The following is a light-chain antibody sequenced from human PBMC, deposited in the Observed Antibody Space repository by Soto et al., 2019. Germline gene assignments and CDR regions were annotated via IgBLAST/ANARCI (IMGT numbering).Light chain of an antibody. CDR2: GAS. J-gene: IGKJ1*01. V-gene: IGKV3-15*01. CDR1: QSISSN. Sequence: EIVMTQSPATLSVSPGERATLSCRASQSISSNLAWYQQKPGQAPRLLIYGASTRATGIPARFSGSGSGTEFSLTISSLQSEAFAVYCCQHYNNWPPWTFGQGTKVEIK. CDR3: QHYNNWPPWT.